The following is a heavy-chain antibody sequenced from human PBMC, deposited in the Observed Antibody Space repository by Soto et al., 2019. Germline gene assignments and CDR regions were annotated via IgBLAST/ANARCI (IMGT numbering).Heavy chain of an antibody. V-gene: IGHV3-33*01. CDR3: ARDLYSGYGGGYYYYAMDV. CDR2: IWYDGSNK. CDR1: GFTFSSYG. D-gene: IGHD5-12*01. Sequence: GGSLRLSCAASGFTFSSYGMHWARQAPGKGLEWVAVIWYDGSNKYYADSVKGRFTISRDNSKNTLYLQMNSLRAEDTAVYYCARDLYSGYGGGYYYYAMDVWGQGTTVTVSS. J-gene: IGHJ6*02.